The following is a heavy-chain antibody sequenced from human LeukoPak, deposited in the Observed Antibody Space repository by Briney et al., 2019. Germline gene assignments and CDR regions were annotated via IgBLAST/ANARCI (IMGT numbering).Heavy chain of an antibody. D-gene: IGHD4-11*01. CDR2: INPNSGST. V-gene: IGHV1-2*02. CDR1: GYTFTGYY. CDR3: ANIDYPDY. Sequence: GASVKVSCKASGYTFTGYYKHWVRQAPGQGLEWMGWINPNSGSTNYAQKFQGRVTMTRDTSISSAYMELSRLRSDDTAVYYCANIDYPDYWGQGTLVTVSS. J-gene: IGHJ4*02.